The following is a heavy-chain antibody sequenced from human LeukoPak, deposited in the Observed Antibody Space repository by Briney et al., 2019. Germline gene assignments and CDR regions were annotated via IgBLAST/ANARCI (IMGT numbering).Heavy chain of an antibody. CDR2: INPNSGGT. V-gene: IGHV1-2*06. CDR1: GYTFTGYY. J-gene: IGHJ4*02. CDR3: AGDLEQWVVFDY. D-gene: IGHD6-19*01. Sequence: ASVNVSCKASGYTFTGYYMHRVRQAPGQGLEWMGRINPNSGGTDYAQMFQGRVTMTRDTSISTAYMELSRLRSDDTAVYYCAGDLEQWVVFDYWGQGTLVTVSS.